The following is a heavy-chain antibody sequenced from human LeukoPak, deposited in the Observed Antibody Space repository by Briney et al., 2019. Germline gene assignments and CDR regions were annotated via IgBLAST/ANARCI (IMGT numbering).Heavy chain of an antibody. V-gene: IGHV1-69*01. D-gene: IGHD3-10*01. Sequence: GSSVKVSCKASGDTFTSYAFSWVRQAPGHGLEWMGGIIPIFGPANYAQKFQGRVTIVADESTSTAYMELSRLRSADTAVSYCARGGSMVRGVSYFDYWGQGTLVTVSS. J-gene: IGHJ4*02. CDR1: GDTFTSYA. CDR2: IIPIFGPA. CDR3: ARGGSMVRGVSYFDY.